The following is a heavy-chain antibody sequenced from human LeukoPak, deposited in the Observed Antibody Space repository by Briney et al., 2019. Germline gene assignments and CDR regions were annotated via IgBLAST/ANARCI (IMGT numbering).Heavy chain of an antibody. CDR2: IYPGDSDT. J-gene: IGHJ4*02. CDR1: GYSFTSYW. Sequence: GESLKISCKGSGYSFTSYWIGWVRQMPGKGLEWMGIIYPGDSDTRYSPSFQGQVTISDDKSISTAYLQWSSLKASDTAMYYCARHDEDYDILTGQFDYWGQGTLVTVSS. CDR3: ARHDEDYDILTGQFDY. V-gene: IGHV5-51*01. D-gene: IGHD3-9*01.